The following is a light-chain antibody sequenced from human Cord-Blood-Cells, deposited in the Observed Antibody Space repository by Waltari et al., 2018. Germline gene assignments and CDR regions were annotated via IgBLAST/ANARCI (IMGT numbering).Light chain of an antibody. CDR1: IRDVGGYND. J-gene: IGLJ3*02. Sequence: QSALPQPRSVSGSPGPSVTLSFPATIRDVGGYNDVSRYQQHPGKAPKLMLYYVSKRPSGVPDRFSGSKSGNTASLTISGLQAEDEADYYCCSYAGSWVFGGGTKLTVL. V-gene: IGLV2-11*01. CDR2: YVS. CDR3: CSYAGSWV.